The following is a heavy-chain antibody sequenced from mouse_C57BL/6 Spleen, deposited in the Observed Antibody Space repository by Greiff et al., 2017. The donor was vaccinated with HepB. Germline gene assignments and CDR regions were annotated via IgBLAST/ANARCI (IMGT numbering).Heavy chain of an antibody. D-gene: IGHD1-1*01. CDR3: ARGPYYYGSSNYAMDY. V-gene: IGHV1-77*01. Sequence: VKLMESGAELVKPGASVKISCKASGYTFTDYYINWVKQRPGQGLEWIGKIGPGSGSTYYNEKFKGKATLTADKSSSTAYMQLSSLTSEDSAVYFCARGPYYYGSSNYAMDYWGQGTSVTVSS. J-gene: IGHJ4*01. CDR2: IGPGSGST. CDR1: GYTFTDYY.